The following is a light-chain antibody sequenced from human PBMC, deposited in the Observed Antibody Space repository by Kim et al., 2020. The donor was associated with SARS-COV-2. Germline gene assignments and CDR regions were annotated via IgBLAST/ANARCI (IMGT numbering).Light chain of an antibody. Sequence: VSPGERATLSCRASQSVSSNLAWYQQKPGQAPRLLIYGAATRATGIPARFSGSGSGTEFTLTISSLQSEDFAVYYCQQYNNWPLYSFGQGTKLEI. J-gene: IGKJ2*03. CDR3: QQYNNWPLYS. CDR2: GAA. V-gene: IGKV3-15*01. CDR1: QSVSSN.